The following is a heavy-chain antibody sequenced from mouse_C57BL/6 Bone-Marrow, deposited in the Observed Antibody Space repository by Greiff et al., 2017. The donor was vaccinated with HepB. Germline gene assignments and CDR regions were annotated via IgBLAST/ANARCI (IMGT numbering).Heavy chain of an antibody. D-gene: IGHD2-2*01. CDR1: GFSLTSYG. J-gene: IGHJ4*01. CDR3: AKLYGYDRGNYAMDY. V-gene: IGHV2-5*01. Sequence: QVQLQQSGPGLVQPSQSLSITCTVSGFSLTSYGVHWVRQSPGKGLEWLGVIWRGGSTDYNAAFMSRLSITKDNSKTQVFFKMHSLQADDTAIYYCAKLYGYDRGNYAMDYWGQGTSVTVSS. CDR2: IWRGGST.